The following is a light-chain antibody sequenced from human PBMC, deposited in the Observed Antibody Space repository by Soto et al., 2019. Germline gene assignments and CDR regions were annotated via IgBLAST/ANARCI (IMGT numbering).Light chain of an antibody. CDR1: SSDVGGYNY. Sequence: QSAQTQPRSVSGSPGQSVTISCTGTSSDVGGYNYVSWYQQHPGKAPKLTIYDVSKRPSGVPDRFSGSKSGNTASLTISGLQAEDEADYYCCSYAGSYTYVFGTGTKVTVL. CDR3: CSYAGSYTYV. J-gene: IGLJ1*01. CDR2: DVS. V-gene: IGLV2-11*01.